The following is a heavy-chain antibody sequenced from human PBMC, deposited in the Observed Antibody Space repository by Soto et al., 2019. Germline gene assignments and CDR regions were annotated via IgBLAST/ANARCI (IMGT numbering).Heavy chain of an antibody. CDR1: GTSISSYY. CDR2: MYYGGST. CDR3: AREGKYSDFGWVDY. D-gene: IGHD5-12*01. J-gene: IGHJ4*02. V-gene: IGHV4-59*01. Sequence: SETLSLTCTVSGTSISSYYWSWIRQPPGKGLEWIGFMYYGGSTNYNPSLMSRVSISVDTSKNQFSLNLKSVTAADTAIYYCAREGKYSDFGWVDYWGPGTLVTVSS.